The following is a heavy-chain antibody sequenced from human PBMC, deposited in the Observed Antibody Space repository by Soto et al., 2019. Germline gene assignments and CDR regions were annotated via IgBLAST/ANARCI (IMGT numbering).Heavy chain of an antibody. V-gene: IGHV1-69*13. CDR1: GGTFSSYA. Sequence: ASVKVSCKASGGTFSSYAISWVRQAPGQGLEWMGGIIPIFGTANYAQKFQGRVTITADESTSTAYMELSSLRSEDTAVYYCARARRGTMVRGVTSAYYGMDVWGQGTTVTVSS. J-gene: IGHJ6*02. CDR3: ARARRGTMVRGVTSAYYGMDV. D-gene: IGHD3-10*01. CDR2: IIPIFGTA.